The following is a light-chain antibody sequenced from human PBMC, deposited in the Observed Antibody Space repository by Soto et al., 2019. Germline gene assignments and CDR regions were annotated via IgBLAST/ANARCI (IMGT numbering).Light chain of an antibody. CDR1: QSVSNNY. CDR2: GAS. CDR3: QQRNTWPPIT. V-gene: IGKV3D-20*02. J-gene: IGKJ5*01. Sequence: EIVVTQSPGTRSLSPWGIATLSCSASQSVSNNYFAWYQQKPGQAPRLLIYGASNRATGIPDRFSGSGSGTDFTLTISSLEPEDFALYYCQQRNTWPPITFGQGTRLEI.